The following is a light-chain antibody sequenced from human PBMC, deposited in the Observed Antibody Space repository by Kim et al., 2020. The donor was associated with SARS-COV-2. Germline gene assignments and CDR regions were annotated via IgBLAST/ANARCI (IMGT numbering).Light chain of an antibody. CDR2: LNSDGSH. V-gene: IGLV4-69*02. J-gene: IGLJ3*02. Sequence: QPVLTQSPSASASLGASVKLTCTLSSGHSNYAIACHQQQPEKGPRYLMKLNSDGSHSKGDGIPDRFSGSSSGAERYLTISSLQSEDEADYYCQTWGTGIQVFGGGTQLTVL. CDR3: QTWGTGIQV. CDR1: SGHSNYA.